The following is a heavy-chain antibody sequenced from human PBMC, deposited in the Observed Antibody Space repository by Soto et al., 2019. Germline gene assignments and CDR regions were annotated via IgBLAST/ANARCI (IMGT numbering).Heavy chain of an antibody. J-gene: IGHJ6*02. D-gene: IGHD3-22*01. CDR3: ARDVPPDHYYDSSLNYGMDV. V-gene: IGHV1-69*13. Sequence: SMKVSSMASGGTFSSYTISWVRQAPGQGLEWLGRIIPIFGTANYAQKFQDRVTITADESTSTAYMELSSLRSEDTAVYYCARDVPPDHYYDSSLNYGMDVWGQGTTVTVSS. CDR2: IIPIFGTA. CDR1: GGTFSSYT.